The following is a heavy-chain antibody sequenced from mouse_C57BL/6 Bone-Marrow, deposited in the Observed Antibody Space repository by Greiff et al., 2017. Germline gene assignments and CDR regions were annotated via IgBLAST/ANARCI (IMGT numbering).Heavy chain of an antibody. D-gene: IGHD1-1*01. CDR1: GFTFSDYG. V-gene: IGHV5-17*01. J-gene: IGHJ1*03. CDR2: ISSGSSTI. CDR3: ARIGSSPYGYFDV. Sequence: EVKLEESGGGLVKPGGSLKLSCAASGFTFSDYGMHWVRQAPEKGLEWVAYISSGSSTIYYADTVKGRFTISRDNAKNTLFRQMTSLRSEDTAMYYCARIGSSPYGYFDVWGTGTTVTVSS.